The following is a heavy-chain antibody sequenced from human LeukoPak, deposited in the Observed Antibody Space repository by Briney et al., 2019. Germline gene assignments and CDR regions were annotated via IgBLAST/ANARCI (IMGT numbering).Heavy chain of an antibody. CDR2: IYTSGST. Sequence: KPSETPSLTCTVSGGSISSGSYYWSWIRQPAGKGLEWIGRIYTSGSTNYNPSLKSRVTISVDTSKNQFSLKLSSVTAADTAVYYCARDRSSSWYLDAFDIWGQGTMVTVSS. V-gene: IGHV4-61*02. J-gene: IGHJ3*02. D-gene: IGHD6-13*01. CDR3: ARDRSSSWYLDAFDI. CDR1: GGSISSGSYY.